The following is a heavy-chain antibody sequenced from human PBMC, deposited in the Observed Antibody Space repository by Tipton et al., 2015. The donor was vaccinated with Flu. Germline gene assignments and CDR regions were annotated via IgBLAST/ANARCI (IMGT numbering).Heavy chain of an antibody. D-gene: IGHD3-10*01. CDR2: IYSDGTT. Sequence: SLRLSCAVSGFTVSSSYMSWVRQAPGMGLEWVSLIYSDGTTYYTDSVKGRFTVSRHSSKNTLFLQMNSLRPEDTAVYFCARYRGSLGNFYGLDVWGQGTTVTVSS. J-gene: IGHJ6*02. V-gene: IGHV3-53*04. CDR3: ARYRGSLGNFYGLDV. CDR1: GFTVSSSY.